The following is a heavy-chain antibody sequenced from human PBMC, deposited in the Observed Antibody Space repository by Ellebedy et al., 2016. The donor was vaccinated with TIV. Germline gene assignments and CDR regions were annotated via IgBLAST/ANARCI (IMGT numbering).Heavy chain of an antibody. V-gene: IGHV3-53*01. CDR3: ARPTVPATICGACGMDV. CDR2: IYGGGTI. J-gene: IGHJ6*02. CDR1: GFTVSSNF. D-gene: IGHD2-2*01. Sequence: GESLKISCAASGFTVSSNFMTWARQAPGKGLEWVSVIYGGGTIRYADSVKGRFTISRDNSKNTVDLQMNSLRAEDTAVYYCARPTVPATICGACGMDVWGQGTTVIVSS.